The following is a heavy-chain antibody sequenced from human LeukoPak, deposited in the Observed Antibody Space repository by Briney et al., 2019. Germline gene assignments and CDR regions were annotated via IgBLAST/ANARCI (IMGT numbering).Heavy chain of an antibody. CDR2: IIPIFGTA. CDR3: ARDHDGYSSSSSPD. CDR1: GGTFSSYA. Sequence: ASVKVSCKASGGTFSSYAISWVRQDPGQGLEWMGGIIPIFGTANYAQKFQGRATITTDESTSTAYMELSSLRSEDTAVYYCARDHDGYSSSSSPDWGQGTLVTVSS. D-gene: IGHD6-6*01. V-gene: IGHV1-69*05. J-gene: IGHJ4*02.